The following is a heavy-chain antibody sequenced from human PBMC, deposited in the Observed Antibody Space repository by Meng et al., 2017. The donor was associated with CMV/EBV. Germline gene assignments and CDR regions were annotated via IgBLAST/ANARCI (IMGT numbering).Heavy chain of an antibody. Sequence: LRLSCTVSGGSISSGGYYWSWIRQHPGKGLEWIGYIYYSGSTYYNPSLKSRVTISVDTSKNQFSLKLSSVTAAATAVYYCARESRGSSPLYYYYYGMDVWGQGTTVTVSS. CDR1: GGSISSGGYY. CDR3: ARESRGSSPLYYYYYGMDV. V-gene: IGHV4-31*03. J-gene: IGHJ6*02. D-gene: IGHD2-2*01. CDR2: IYYSGST.